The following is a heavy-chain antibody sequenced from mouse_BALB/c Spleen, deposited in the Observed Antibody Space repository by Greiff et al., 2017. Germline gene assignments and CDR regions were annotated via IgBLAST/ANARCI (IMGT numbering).Heavy chain of an antibody. CDR1: GYTFTSYT. Sequence: QVQLQQSGAELARPGASVKMSCKASGYTFTSYTMHWVKQRPGQGLEWIGYINPSSGYTNYNQKFKDKATLTADKSSSTAYMQLSSLTSEDSAVYYCARSKDYDKGFAYWGQGTLVTVSA. V-gene: IGHV1-4*01. CDR2: INPSSGYT. CDR3: ARSKDYDKGFAY. J-gene: IGHJ3*01. D-gene: IGHD2-4*01.